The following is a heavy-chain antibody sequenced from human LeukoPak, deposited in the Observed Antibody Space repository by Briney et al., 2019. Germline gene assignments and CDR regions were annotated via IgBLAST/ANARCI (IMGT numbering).Heavy chain of an antibody. Sequence: SQTLSLTCAISGDSVSSNSAAWNWTRQSPTRGLEWLGRTYYRSNYYNDYAVSVKSRITINPDTSKNQFSLQLNSVTPEDTAVYYCARIRSGGLVPAASNWFDPWGQGTLVTVSS. CDR1: GDSVSSNSAA. V-gene: IGHV6-1*01. CDR3: ARIRSGGLVPAASNWFDP. J-gene: IGHJ5*02. CDR2: TYYRSNYYN. D-gene: IGHD2-2*01.